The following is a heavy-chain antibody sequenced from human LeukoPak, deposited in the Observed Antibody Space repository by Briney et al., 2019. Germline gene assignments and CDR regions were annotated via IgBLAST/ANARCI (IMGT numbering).Heavy chain of an antibody. CDR3: ARRGSTDY. V-gene: IGHV3-7*03. J-gene: IGHJ4*02. D-gene: IGHD2/OR15-2a*01. CDR1: GFSFSGYW. CDR2: IKEDGSEK. Sequence: PGGSLRLSCAASGFSFSGYWMTWVRQAPGKGLEWVANIKEDGSEKYYADFVKGRFTISRDNAKNSLDLQMNSLRAEDTAVYHCARRGSTDYWGQGTLVTVSS.